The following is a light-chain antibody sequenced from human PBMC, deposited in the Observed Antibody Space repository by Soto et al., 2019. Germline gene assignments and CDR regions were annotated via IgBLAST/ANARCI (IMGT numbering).Light chain of an antibody. CDR1: QSLRSS. Sequence: EIVMTQSPATLSVSPGERATLSCRASQSLRSSLAWYQQKPGQAPRLLIYDASTRATGIPARFSGSGSGTDFTLTISALQSEDFAVYYCQQYNNWPQTFGQGTKVDIK. CDR2: DAS. J-gene: IGKJ1*01. CDR3: QQYNNWPQT. V-gene: IGKV3-15*01.